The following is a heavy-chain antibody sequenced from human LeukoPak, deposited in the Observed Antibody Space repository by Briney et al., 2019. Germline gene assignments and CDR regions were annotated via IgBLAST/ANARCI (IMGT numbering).Heavy chain of an antibody. CDR1: GGSFSGYY. CDR2: INHSGST. Sequence: SETLSLTCAVYGGSFSGYYWSWIRQPPGKGLEWIGEINHSGSTNHNPSLKSRVTISVDTSKNQFSLKLSSVTAADTAVYYCASGHDYSNHGAPVVDYWGQGTLVTVSS. J-gene: IGHJ4*02. V-gene: IGHV4-34*01. D-gene: IGHD4-11*01. CDR3: ASGHDYSNHGAPVVDY.